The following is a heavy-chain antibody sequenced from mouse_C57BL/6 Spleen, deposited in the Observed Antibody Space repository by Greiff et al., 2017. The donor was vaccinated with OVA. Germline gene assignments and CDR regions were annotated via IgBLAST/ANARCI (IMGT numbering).Heavy chain of an antibody. CDR3: TRGIYYGSRGAMDY. V-gene: IGHV1-15*01. D-gene: IGHD1-1*01. Sequence: QVQLKESGAELVRPGASVTLSCKASGYTFTDYEMHWVKQTPVHGLEWIGAIDPETGGTAYNQKFKGKAILTADKSSSTAYMELRSLTSEDSAVYYCTRGIYYGSRGAMDYWGQGTSVTVSS. CDR2: IDPETGGT. CDR1: GYTFTDYE. J-gene: IGHJ4*01.